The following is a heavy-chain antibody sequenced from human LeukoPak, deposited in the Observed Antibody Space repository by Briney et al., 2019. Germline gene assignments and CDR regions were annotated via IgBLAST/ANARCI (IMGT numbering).Heavy chain of an antibody. D-gene: IGHD2-21*02. CDR2: IRSKAYGGTT. V-gene: IGHV3-49*05. CDR3: TRVPQHIVVVTATYFDY. CDR1: GLTFGDYA. J-gene: IGHJ4*02. Sequence: NPGRSLRLSCTASGLTFGDYAMSWFRQAPGKGLEWVGFIRSKAYGGTTEYAASVKGRFTISRDDSKSIAYLQMNSLKTEDTAVYYCTRVPQHIVVVTATYFDYWGQGTLVTVSS.